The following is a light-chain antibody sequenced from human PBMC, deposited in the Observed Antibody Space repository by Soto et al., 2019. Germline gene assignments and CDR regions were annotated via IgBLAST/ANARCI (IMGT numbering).Light chain of an antibody. CDR2: DAS. CDR3: QQYDSSSVT. Sequence: IQLTQSPSTLSASVGDRVTITCRASQGIGSYLAWYQHKPGKAPKLLIYDASSLESGVPSRFSGSGSGTNFTLTIASLQPDDFATYYCQQYDSSSVTFGPGTRVDIK. J-gene: IGKJ1*01. V-gene: IGKV1-5*01. CDR1: QGIGSY.